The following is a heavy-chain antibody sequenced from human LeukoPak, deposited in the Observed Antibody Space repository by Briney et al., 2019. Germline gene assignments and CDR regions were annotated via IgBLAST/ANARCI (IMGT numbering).Heavy chain of an antibody. CDR1: GFTFSDFW. V-gene: IGHV3-7*01. CDR3: ARRGWFGELFPANY. J-gene: IGHJ4*02. D-gene: IGHD3-10*01. CDR2: IKQDGTEK. Sequence: QPGGSLRLSCAASGFTFSDFWMTWARQAPGKGLEWVANIKQDGTEKYYVDSVRGRFTISRDNAKNSLYLQMNSLRAEDTAVYYCARRGWFGELFPANYWGQGTLVTVSS.